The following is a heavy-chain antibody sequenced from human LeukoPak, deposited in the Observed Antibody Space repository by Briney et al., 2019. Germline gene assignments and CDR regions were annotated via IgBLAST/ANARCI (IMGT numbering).Heavy chain of an antibody. CDR2: INHSGST. CDR1: GGSISSGGYY. J-gene: IGHJ5*02. V-gene: IGHV4-30-2*01. Sequence: SQTLSLTCTVSGGSISSGGYYWSWIRQPPGKGLEWIGEINHSGSTNYNPSLKSRVTISVDTSKNQFSLKLSSVTAADTAVYYCARVTHDTGIVVVPAAIPWFDPWGQGTLVTVSS. CDR3: ARVTHDTGIVVVPAAIPWFDP. D-gene: IGHD2-2*02.